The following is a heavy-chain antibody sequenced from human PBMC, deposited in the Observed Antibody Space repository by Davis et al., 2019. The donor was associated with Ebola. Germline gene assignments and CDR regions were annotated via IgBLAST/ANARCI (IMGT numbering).Heavy chain of an antibody. Sequence: GGSLRLSCAASGFTFSSYGMHWVRQASGKGLEWVGRIRSKANSYATAYAASVKGRFTISRDDSKNTAYLQMNSLRAEDTAVYYCARGIGMITPYYFDYWGQGTLVTVSS. J-gene: IGHJ4*02. CDR3: ARGIGMITPYYFDY. CDR2: IRSKANSYAT. CDR1: GFTFSSYG. D-gene: IGHD3-16*01. V-gene: IGHV3-73*01.